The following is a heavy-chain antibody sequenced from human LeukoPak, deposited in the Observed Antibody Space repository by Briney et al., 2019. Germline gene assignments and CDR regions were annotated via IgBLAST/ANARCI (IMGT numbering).Heavy chain of an antibody. J-gene: IGHJ5*02. D-gene: IGHD2-15*01. CDR2: ISGSGGST. CDR3: AKVRSFVVVVAATWFDP. Sequence: GGSLRLSCAASGFTFSSYAMSWVRQAPGKGLEWVSAISGSGGSTYYADSVKGRFTISRDNSKNTLYRQMNSLRAEDTAVYYCAKVRSFVVVVAATWFDPWGQGTLVTVSS. V-gene: IGHV3-23*01. CDR1: GFTFSSYA.